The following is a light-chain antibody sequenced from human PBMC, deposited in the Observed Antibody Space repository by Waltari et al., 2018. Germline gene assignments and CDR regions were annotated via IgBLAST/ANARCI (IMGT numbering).Light chain of an antibody. CDR2: KAS. CDR1: QRISYW. J-gene: IGKJ1*01. V-gene: IGKV1-5*03. CDR3: QRYNSAFTWT. Sequence: DIQMTQSPSTLSASVGDRVTITCRASQRISYWLAWYQQKPGKGPKVLIYKASSLESGVPSRFSGSGSGTEFTLTISSLQPDDFATYYCQRYNSAFTWTFGQGTKVEIK.